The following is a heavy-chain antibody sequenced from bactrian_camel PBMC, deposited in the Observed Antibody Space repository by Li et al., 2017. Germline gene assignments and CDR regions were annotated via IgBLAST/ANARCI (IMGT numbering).Heavy chain of an antibody. V-gene: IGHV3S53*01. Sequence: HVQLVESGGGSVQAGGSLRLSCAASTGTFRSACMGWIRQVSGKEREGVASIDSDGETTYADSVKGRFTISRDNAKNSVYLQMNSLKLEDTAMYYCAADFGPYCSGSYLARRANFLGQGTQVTVS. CDR2: IDSDGET. D-gene: IGHD2*01. CDR1: TGTFRSAC. J-gene: IGHJ4*01.